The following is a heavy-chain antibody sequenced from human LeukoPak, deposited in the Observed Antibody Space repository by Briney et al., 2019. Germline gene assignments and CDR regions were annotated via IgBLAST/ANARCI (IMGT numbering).Heavy chain of an antibody. CDR2: ISGSGGST. D-gene: IGHD3-9*01. CDR1: GFTFSSYA. CDR3: AKSSLTGYYFCPFDY. V-gene: IGHV3-23*01. J-gene: IGHJ4*02. Sequence: PGGSLRLSCAASGFTFSSYAMSWVRQAPGKGLEWVSAISGSGGSTYYADSVKGRFTISRDNSKNTLYLQMNSLRAEDTAVYYYAKSSLTGYYFCPFDYWGQGTLVTVSS.